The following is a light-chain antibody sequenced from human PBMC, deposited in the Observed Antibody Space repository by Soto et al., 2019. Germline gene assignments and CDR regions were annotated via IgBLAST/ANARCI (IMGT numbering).Light chain of an antibody. J-gene: IGLJ2*01. CDR3: SSYAASNNLGV. CDR1: SSDGGGYNY. Sequence: QSALTQPPSAYGSPGQSVTISCIGTSSDGGGYNYVSWYQQHPGKAPKLMIYEVSKRPSVVPDRFSGSKSGNTASLTVSGLQAEDEADYYCSSYAASNNLGVFGGGTKLTVL. CDR2: EVS. V-gene: IGLV2-8*01.